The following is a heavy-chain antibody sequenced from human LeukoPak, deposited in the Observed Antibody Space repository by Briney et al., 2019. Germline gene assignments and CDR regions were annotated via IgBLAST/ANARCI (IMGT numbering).Heavy chain of an antibody. J-gene: IGHJ4*02. CDR1: GGSISSSSYY. CDR2: IYYSGST. Sequence: SETLSLTCTVSGGSISSSSYYWGWIRQPPGKGLEWIGSIYYSGSTYYNPSLKSRVTISVDTSKNQFSLKLSSVTAADTAVYYCARHLRAAAGISPDYWGQGTLVTVSP. D-gene: IGHD6-13*01. CDR3: ARHLRAAAGISPDY. V-gene: IGHV4-39*01.